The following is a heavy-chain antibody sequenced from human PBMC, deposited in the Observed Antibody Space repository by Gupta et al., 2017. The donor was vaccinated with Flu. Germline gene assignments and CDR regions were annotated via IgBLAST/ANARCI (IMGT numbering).Heavy chain of an antibody. CDR1: GFTFSSFW. CDR2: IKQDGSEK. D-gene: IGHD6-13*01. CDR3: ARDFSNYYYYIDV. J-gene: IGHJ6*03. Sequence: EVQLVESGGGLVQPGVSLRLSCAASGFTFSSFWMSWVRQAPGKGLEWVANIKQDGSEKYYVDSVKGRFTISRDNAKNSLYLQMNSLRAEDTAVYYCARDFSNYYYYIDVWGKGTTVTVSS. V-gene: IGHV3-7*01.